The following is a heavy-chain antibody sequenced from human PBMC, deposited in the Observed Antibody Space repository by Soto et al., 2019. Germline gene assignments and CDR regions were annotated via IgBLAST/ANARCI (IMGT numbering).Heavy chain of an antibody. CDR3: ARGLSSYDFWSGKNYYYYMDV. CDR2: INHSGST. J-gene: IGHJ6*03. V-gene: IGHV4-34*01. CDR1: GGSFSGYY. Sequence: QVQLQQWGAGLLKPSETLSLTCAVYGGSFSGYYWSWIRQPPGKGLGWIGEINHSGSTNYNPSLKSRVTISVDTSKNQFSLKLSSVTAADTAVYYCARGLSSYDFWSGKNYYYYMDVWGKGTTVTVSS. D-gene: IGHD3-3*01.